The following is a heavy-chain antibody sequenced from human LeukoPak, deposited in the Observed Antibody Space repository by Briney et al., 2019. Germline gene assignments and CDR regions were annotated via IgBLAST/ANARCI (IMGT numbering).Heavy chain of an antibody. J-gene: IGHJ4*02. Sequence: SETLPLTCAVYGGSFSGYYWSWIRQPPGKGLEWIGEINHSGSTNYNPSLKSRVTISVDTSKNQFSLKLSSVTAADTAVYYCARAKVGVGASRGSFDYWGQGTLVTVSS. CDR1: GGSFSGYY. CDR2: INHSGST. V-gene: IGHV4-34*01. D-gene: IGHD1-26*01. CDR3: ARAKVGVGASRGSFDY.